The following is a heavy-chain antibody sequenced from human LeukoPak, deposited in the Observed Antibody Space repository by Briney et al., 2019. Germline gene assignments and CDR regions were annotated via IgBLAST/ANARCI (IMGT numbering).Heavy chain of an antibody. CDR2: IYPGDSDT. CDR3: ARHSLGYSGYARKPFDY. Sequence: GESLKISCKGSGYSFTSYWIGWVRQMPGKGLEWMGIIYPGDSDTRYSPSFQGQVTISADKSISTAYLQWSSLKASDTAMYYCARHSLGYSGYARKPFDYWGQGTLVTVSS. D-gene: IGHD5-12*01. V-gene: IGHV5-51*01. CDR1: GYSFTSYW. J-gene: IGHJ4*02.